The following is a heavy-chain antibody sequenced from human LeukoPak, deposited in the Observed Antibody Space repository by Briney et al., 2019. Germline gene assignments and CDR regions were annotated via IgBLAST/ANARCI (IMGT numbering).Heavy chain of an antibody. CDR3: ARVGGTFDN. CDR1: GDSVSSKSAS. CDR2: TYYRSKWYF. J-gene: IGHJ4*02. Sequence: SQTLSLTCAISGDSVSSKSASWNWIRQSLSRGLEWLGRTYYRSKWYFEYAVSVKSRISINPDTSQNQFSLQLSSLTIEDTAVYYCARVGGTFDNWGQGTLVTVSS. V-gene: IGHV6-1*01. D-gene: IGHD1-1*01.